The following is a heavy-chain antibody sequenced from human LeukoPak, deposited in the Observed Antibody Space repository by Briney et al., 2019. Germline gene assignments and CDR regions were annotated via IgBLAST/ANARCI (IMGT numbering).Heavy chain of an antibody. Sequence: SGGSLRLSCAASGFTFSSYWMHWVRQAPGKGLVWVSRINSDGGSTNYADSVKGRFTISRDNAKNTLYLQMNSLRAEDTAVYYCARTIASRSLDYWGQGTLVTVSS. V-gene: IGHV3-74*01. CDR3: ARTIASRSLDY. D-gene: IGHD6-6*01. CDR1: GFTFSSYW. J-gene: IGHJ4*02. CDR2: INSDGGST.